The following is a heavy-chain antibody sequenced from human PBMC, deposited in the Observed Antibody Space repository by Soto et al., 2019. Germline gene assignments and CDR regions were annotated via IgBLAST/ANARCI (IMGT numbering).Heavy chain of an antibody. D-gene: IGHD6-13*01. CDR1: GFTFSSYS. V-gene: IGHV3-21*01. CDR3: ARHQGPAAGNYGMDA. Sequence: LRLSCAASGFTFSSYSMNWVRQAPGKGLEWVASISSSSSYIYYADSVKGRFTISRGKAKNSLFLQMSSLRAEDSALYYCARHQGPAAGNYGMDAWGQGTTLTVSS. J-gene: IGHJ6*02. CDR2: ISSSSSYI.